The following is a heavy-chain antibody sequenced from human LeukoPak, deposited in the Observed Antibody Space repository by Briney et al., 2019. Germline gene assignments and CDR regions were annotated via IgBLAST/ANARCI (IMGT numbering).Heavy chain of an antibody. J-gene: IGHJ4*02. Sequence: SQTLSLTCTVSGGSINSGDYYWSWIRQLAGKGLEWIGRIYTSGTSNYNPSLKSRVTISLDTSKNQFSLTLSSVTAADTAVYYCAKGLDYWGQGILVTVSS. CDR1: GGSINSGDYY. CDR2: IYTSGTS. CDR3: AKGLDY. V-gene: IGHV4-61*02.